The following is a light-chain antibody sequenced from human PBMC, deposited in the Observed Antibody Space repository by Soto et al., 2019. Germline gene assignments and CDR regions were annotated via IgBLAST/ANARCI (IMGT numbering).Light chain of an antibody. Sequence: EFVLTQSPGTLSLSPGEGATLSCRASQSVVTSYLAWYQHKYGQSPRLLIYGALYRAPGIPDRFSGSGSGTDFTLSISRLEPEDFAVYYCQYYDESLWTFGQGTKVDIK. V-gene: IGKV3-20*01. CDR1: QSVVTSY. J-gene: IGKJ1*01. CDR2: GAL. CDR3: QYYDESLWT.